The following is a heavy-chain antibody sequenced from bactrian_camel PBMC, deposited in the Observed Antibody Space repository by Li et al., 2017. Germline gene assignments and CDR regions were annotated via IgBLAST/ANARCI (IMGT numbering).Heavy chain of an antibody. J-gene: IGHJ4*01. CDR2: IHRSGDRL. CDR1: GFPFSTYGYD. V-gene: IGHV3S40*01. D-gene: IGHD1*01. Sequence: VQLVESGGGLVQPGGSLRIACAASGFPFSTYGYDIHWVRQAPGKGLEWLSAIHRSGDRLYTSESVKGRVTSSRDNAKSTLYLQMTSLETEDTAVYYCQARFLGRWGQGTQVTVS. CDR3: QARFLGR.